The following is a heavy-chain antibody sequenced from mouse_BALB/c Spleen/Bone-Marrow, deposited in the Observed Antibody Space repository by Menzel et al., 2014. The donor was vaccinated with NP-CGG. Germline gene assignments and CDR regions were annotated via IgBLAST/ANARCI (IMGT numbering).Heavy chain of an antibody. CDR1: GYAFSSSW. CDR2: IYPGDGDT. D-gene: IGHD1-1*01. V-gene: IGHV1-82*01. CDR3: ARSGSSWFAY. Sequence: QVQLQQSGPELVKPGASVKISCKASGYAFSSSWMNWVKQRPGQGLEGIGRIYPGDGDTNYNGKFKGKATLTADKSSSTAYMQLSSLTSVDSAVYFCARSGSSWFAYWGQGTLVTVSA. J-gene: IGHJ3*01.